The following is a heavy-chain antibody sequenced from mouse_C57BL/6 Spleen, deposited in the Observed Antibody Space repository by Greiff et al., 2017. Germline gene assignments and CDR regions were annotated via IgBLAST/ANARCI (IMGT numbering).Heavy chain of an antibody. CDR1: GYTFTDYN. CDR3: ARPQLVYWYFDV. V-gene: IGHV1-22*01. D-gene: IGHD4-1*02. J-gene: IGHJ1*03. CDR2: INPNNGDT. Sequence: VQLQQSGPELVKPGASVKMSCKASGYTFTDYNMHWVKQSHGKSLEWIGYINPNNGDTSYNQKFKGKATLTVNKSSSTAYMELRSLTSEDSAVYYCARPQLVYWYFDVWGTGTTVTVSS.